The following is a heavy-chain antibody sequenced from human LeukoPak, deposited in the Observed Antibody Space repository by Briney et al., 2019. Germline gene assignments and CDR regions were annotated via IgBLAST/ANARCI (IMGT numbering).Heavy chain of an antibody. V-gene: IGHV3-15*01. Sequence: GGSLRLSCAASGFPFTNAWMTWVRLAPGKGLEWVGRIRSQGFGGTTDYAAPVRGRFTISRDDSKDTVYLQMDSLKIEDTAVYYCTTDPGLSWGQGTLVTVSS. CDR2: IRSQGFGGTT. J-gene: IGHJ5*02. CDR3: TTDPGLS. CDR1: GFPFTNAW.